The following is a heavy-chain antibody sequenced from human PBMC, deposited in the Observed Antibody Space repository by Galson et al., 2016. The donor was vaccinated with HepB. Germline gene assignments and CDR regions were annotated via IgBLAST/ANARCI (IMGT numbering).Heavy chain of an antibody. CDR3: ARGYCSGGSCRHDAFDV. Sequence: TLSLTCTVSGGSISSGGYYWSWIRQDPGKGLEWIGYIYYSGSTYYNPSLKSRVLISLDTSENHFSLKLSSVTAEDTAVDYCARGYCSGGSCRHDAFDVWGQGTMVTVSS. D-gene: IGHD2-15*01. CDR2: IYYSGST. CDR1: GGSISSGGYY. V-gene: IGHV4-31*03. J-gene: IGHJ3*01.